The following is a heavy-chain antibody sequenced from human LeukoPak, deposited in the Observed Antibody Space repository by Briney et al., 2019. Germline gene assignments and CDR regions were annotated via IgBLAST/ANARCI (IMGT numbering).Heavy chain of an antibody. CDR2: ISGSGGST. J-gene: IGHJ1*01. CDR1: GFTFSSYA. D-gene: IGHD3-22*01. Sequence: GGSLRLSCAAYGFTFSSYAMSWVRQAPGKGLEWVSAISGSGGSTYYADSVKGRFTISRDNSKNTLYLQMNSLRAEDTAVYYCAKAHDSSGCYKGYFQHWGQGTLVTVSS. CDR3: AKAHDSSGCYKGYFQH. V-gene: IGHV3-23*01.